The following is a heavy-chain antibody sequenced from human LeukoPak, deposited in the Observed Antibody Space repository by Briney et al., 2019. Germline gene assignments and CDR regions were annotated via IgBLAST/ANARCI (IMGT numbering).Heavy chain of an antibody. Sequence: GGSLRLSCAASGFTFSSYGMHWVRQAPGKGLEWVAFIRYDGSNKYYADSVKGRFTISRDNSKNTLYLQMNSLRAEDTAVYYCARDQEYYYGSGSYLGYWGQGTLVTVSS. CDR3: ARDQEYYYGSGSYLGY. V-gene: IGHV3-30*02. J-gene: IGHJ4*02. CDR1: GFTFSSYG. D-gene: IGHD3-10*01. CDR2: IRYDGSNK.